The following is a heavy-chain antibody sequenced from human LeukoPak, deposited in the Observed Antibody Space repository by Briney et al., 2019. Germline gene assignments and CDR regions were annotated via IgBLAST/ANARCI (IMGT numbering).Heavy chain of an antibody. V-gene: IGHV1-69*06. CDR2: IIPIFGTA. J-gene: IGHJ6*03. CDR1: GGTFSSYA. Sequence: ASVKVSCKASGGTFSSYAISWVRQAPGQGLEWMGGIIPIFGTANYAQKFQGRVTITADKSTSTAYMELSSLRSEDTAVYYCAREFRTRSIYYYGSGSYYYYYMDVWGKGTTVTVSS. CDR3: AREFRTRSIYYYGSGSYYYYYMDV. D-gene: IGHD3-10*01.